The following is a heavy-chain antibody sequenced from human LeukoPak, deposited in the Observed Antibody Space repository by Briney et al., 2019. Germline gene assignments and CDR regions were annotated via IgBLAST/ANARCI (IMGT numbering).Heavy chain of an antibody. V-gene: IGHV4-59*01. J-gene: IGHJ4*02. CDR3: ARERTSGYSYYFDY. Sequence: SETLSLTCTVAGGSISSYYWSWIRQPPGKGLEWIGYISYSGSTNYDPSLKSRVTISVDKSKNQFSLRLSSVTAADTAVYYCARERTSGYSYYFDYWGQGTLVTVSS. D-gene: IGHD3-22*01. CDR1: GGSISSYY. CDR2: ISYSGST.